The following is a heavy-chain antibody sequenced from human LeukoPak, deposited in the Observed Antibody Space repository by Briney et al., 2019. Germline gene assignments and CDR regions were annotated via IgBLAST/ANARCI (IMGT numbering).Heavy chain of an antibody. D-gene: IGHD6-19*01. J-gene: IGHJ3*01. CDR2: IYYTGNT. CDR3: ARLRALAGHRGSFDV. Sequence: SETLSLTCSVSGDSMNNHIYYRDWIRQPPGKGPEWLGTIYYTGNTFYNPSLKSQVTISIDTSKNQFSLYLNSVNAADTAVYYCARLRALAGHRGSFDVWGQGTVVTVS. CDR1: GDSMNNHIYY. V-gene: IGHV4-39*01.